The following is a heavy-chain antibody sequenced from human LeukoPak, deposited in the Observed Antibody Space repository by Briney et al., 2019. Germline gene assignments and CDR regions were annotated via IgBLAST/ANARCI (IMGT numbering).Heavy chain of an antibody. CDR3: AREGWLQSYFDY. J-gene: IGHJ4*02. CDR1: GFTFSSYA. CDR2: ISYDGSNK. D-gene: IGHD5-24*01. V-gene: IGHV3-30-3*01. Sequence: PGRSLRLFCAASGFTFSSYAMHWVRQAPGKGLEWVAVISYDGSNKYYADSVKGRFTISRDNSKNTLYLQMNSLRAEDTAVYYCAREGWLQSYFDYWGQGTLVTVSS.